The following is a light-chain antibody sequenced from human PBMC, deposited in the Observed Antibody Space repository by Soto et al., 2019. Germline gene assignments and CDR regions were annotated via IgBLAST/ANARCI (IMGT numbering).Light chain of an antibody. CDR3: QQYGSSPIT. Sequence: EIVLTQSPGTLSLSPGERAALSCRASQSVSSSYLAWYQHKPGQAPRLLIYGASSRATGIPDRFSGSGSGTDFTLTISRLEPGDFGVYYCQQYGSSPITFGQGTRLEIK. V-gene: IGKV3-20*01. J-gene: IGKJ5*01. CDR1: QSVSSSY. CDR2: GAS.